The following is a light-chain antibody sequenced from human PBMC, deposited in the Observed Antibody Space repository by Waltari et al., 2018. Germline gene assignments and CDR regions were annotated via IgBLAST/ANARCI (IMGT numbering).Light chain of an antibody. CDR1: QSVMYSSNNKDY. CDR2: WAS. V-gene: IGKV4-1*01. CDR3: QQYITSPVT. Sequence: SCKSSQSVMYSSNNKDYLAWYQQKPGQPPKLLIYWASTRESGVPDRFSGSGSATNFTLTISSLQAEDVAVYWCQQYITSPVTFGQGTRLEIK. J-gene: IGKJ5*01.